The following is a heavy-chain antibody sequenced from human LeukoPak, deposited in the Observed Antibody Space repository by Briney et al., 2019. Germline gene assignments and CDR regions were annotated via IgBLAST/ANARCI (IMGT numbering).Heavy chain of an antibody. CDR2: IFSDGSMT. CDR1: GFTFSSYW. Sequence: GGSLRLSCAASGFTFSSYWMFWARQGPGKGLVWVSQIFSDGSMTNYADSVKGRFTISRDNAKNTLYLQMNSLRAEDTAVYCCARDYGRSRDYGMDVWGRGTTVTVSS. CDR3: ARDYGRSRDYGMDV. D-gene: IGHD3-10*01. J-gene: IGHJ6*02. V-gene: IGHV3-74*01.